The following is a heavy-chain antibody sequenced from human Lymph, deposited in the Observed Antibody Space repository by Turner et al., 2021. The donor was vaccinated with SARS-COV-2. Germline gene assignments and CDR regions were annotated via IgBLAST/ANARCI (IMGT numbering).Heavy chain of an antibody. Sequence: EVQLVESGGGQVKPGGPLRSSCPASGFTFRSYSKNWVRQAPGKELEWVSSITFTSSYIYYADSMKGRFTISRDNAENSLYLQMNSLGAEDTAVYYCARGPPDFPYYFDYWGQGTLVTVSS. J-gene: IGHJ4*02. CDR1: GFTFRSYS. CDR3: ARGPPDFPYYFDY. CDR2: ITFTSSYI. V-gene: IGHV3-21*01. D-gene: IGHD2-21*02.